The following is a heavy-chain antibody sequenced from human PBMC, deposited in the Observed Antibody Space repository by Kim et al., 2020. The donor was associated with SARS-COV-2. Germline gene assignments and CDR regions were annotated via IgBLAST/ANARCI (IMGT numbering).Heavy chain of an antibody. CDR1: GDLITTNSHL. CDR2: ISYGGST. Sequence: SETLSLTCTASGDLITTNSHLWGWIRQPPGKGLEWLGSISYGGSTYDNPSLKSRVTMSLDPSNSQVSLNLKAVTAADTAIYYCARDRDIRWFFYWGQGTLVRVSS. J-gene: IGHJ4*02. D-gene: IGHD2-15*01. V-gene: IGHV4-39*07. CDR3: ARDRDIRWFFY.